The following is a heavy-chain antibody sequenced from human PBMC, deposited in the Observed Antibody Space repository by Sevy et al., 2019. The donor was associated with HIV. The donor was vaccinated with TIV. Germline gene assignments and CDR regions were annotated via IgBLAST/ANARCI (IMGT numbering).Heavy chain of an antibody. D-gene: IGHD6-19*01. CDR1: GFTFSSYA. Sequence: GGSLRLSCAASGFTFSSYAMSWVRQAPGKGLEWVSAISGSGGSTYYADSVKGRFTISSDNSKNTLYLKMNSLRAEDTAVNYCAKDLESSGWPHPTYFDYWGQGTLVTVSS. J-gene: IGHJ4*02. CDR3: AKDLESSGWPHPTYFDY. CDR2: ISGSGGST. V-gene: IGHV3-23*01.